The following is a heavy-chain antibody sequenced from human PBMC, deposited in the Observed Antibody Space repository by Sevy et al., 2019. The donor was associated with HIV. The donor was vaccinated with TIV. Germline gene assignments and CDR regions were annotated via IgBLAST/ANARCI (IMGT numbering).Heavy chain of an antibody. CDR2: ISWSSGNI. Sequence: GGSLRLSCAASGFTFDDYTMNWVRQAPGKGLEWVSGISWSSGNIAYADSVEGRFTISRDNAKNSLYLQMNSLRIEDMALYYCVKDRSGSYSFDYWGQGTLVTVSS. CDR3: VKDRSGSYSFDY. D-gene: IGHD1-26*01. CDR1: GFTFDDYT. J-gene: IGHJ4*02. V-gene: IGHV3-9*03.